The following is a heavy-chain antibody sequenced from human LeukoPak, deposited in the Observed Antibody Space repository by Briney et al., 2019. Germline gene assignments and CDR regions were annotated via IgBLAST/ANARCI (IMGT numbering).Heavy chain of an antibody. J-gene: IGHJ5*02. Sequence: SQTLSLTCPVSGGSITSGNNYWHWMRQSPGKGLEWVGFIYSGGRTNYNPFLRSRVVISADASKNQISLRVESMTAADTAVYYCVKAPTVAGSYGWFDPWGQGTLVTVSS. CDR1: GGSITSGNNY. D-gene: IGHD5-18*01. CDR3: VKAPTVAGSYGWFDP. CDR2: IYSGGRT. V-gene: IGHV4-30-4*01.